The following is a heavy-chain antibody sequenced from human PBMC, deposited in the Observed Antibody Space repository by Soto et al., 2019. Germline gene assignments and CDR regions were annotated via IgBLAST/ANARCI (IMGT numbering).Heavy chain of an antibody. V-gene: IGHV1-18*01. J-gene: IGHJ3*02. Sequence: QVQLVQSGAEVKKPGASVKVSCKASGYTFTSYGISWVRQAPGQGLEWMGWISAYNGNTNYAQKLQGRVTMTTDTSTSTADMELRSLRSDDTAVYYCARAGYYDSSGNDAFDIWGQGTMVTVSS. D-gene: IGHD3-22*01. CDR2: ISAYNGNT. CDR3: ARAGYYDSSGNDAFDI. CDR1: GYTFTSYG.